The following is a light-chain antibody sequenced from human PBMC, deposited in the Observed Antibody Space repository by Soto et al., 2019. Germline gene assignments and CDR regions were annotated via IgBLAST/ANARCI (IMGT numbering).Light chain of an antibody. CDR3: AVWDDNMNGVV. V-gene: IGLV1-36*01. J-gene: IGLJ2*01. CDR1: RSNIGNNA. CDR2: YDD. Sequence: QPVLTQPPSVSEAPRQRVTISCSGSRSNIGNNAVNWYQQLPGKAPKLLIYYDDLLSSGVSDRFSGSKSGTSASLAISGLQSEDEADYYCAVWDDNMNGVVFGGGTKLTVL.